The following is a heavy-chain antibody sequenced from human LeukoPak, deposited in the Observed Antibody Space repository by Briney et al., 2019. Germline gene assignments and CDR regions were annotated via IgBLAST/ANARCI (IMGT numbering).Heavy chain of an antibody. D-gene: IGHD2-2*01. CDR3: ARWCCSSTSCYFDY. J-gene: IGHJ4*02. V-gene: IGHV1-8*03. CDR2: MNPNSGNT. CDR1: GYTFTGYY. Sequence: ASVKVSCKASGYTFTGYYMHWVRQAPGQGLEWMGWMNPNSGNTGYAQKFQGRVTITRNTSISTAYMELSSLRSEDTAVYYCARWCCSSTSCYFDYWGQGTLVTVSS.